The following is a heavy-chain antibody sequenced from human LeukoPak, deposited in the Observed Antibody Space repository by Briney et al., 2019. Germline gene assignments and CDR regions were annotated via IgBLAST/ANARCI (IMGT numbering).Heavy chain of an antibody. CDR2: ISSSSSYI. D-gene: IGHD6-13*01. V-gene: IGHV3-21*01. CDR1: GFTFSSYS. Sequence: GGSLRLSCSASGFTFSSYSMNWVGQSPGKVLPWVSSISSSSSYIYYADSVKGRFTISRDNAKNSLYLQMNSLRAEDTAVYYCARVGQQNGRGAFDYWGQGTLVTVSS. CDR3: ARVGQQNGRGAFDY. J-gene: IGHJ4*02.